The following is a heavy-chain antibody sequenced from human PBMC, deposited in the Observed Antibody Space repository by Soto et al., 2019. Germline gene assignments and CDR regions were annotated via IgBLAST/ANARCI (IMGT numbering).Heavy chain of an antibody. D-gene: IGHD2-15*01. CDR2: ISSSSSTI. V-gene: IGHV3-48*02. Sequence: PGGSLRLSCAASGFTFSSYSMNWVRQAPGKGLEWVSYISSSSSTIYYADSVKGRFTISRDNAKNSLYLQMNSLRDEDTAVYYCARAREDIVFLNWFDPWGQGTLVTVPS. CDR3: ARAREDIVFLNWFDP. CDR1: GFTFSSYS. J-gene: IGHJ5*02.